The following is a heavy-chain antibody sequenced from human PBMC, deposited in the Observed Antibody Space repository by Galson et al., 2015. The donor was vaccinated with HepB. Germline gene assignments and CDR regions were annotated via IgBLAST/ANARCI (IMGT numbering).Heavy chain of an antibody. CDR1: GSTFSSYA. J-gene: IGHJ5*02. Sequence: SLRLSCAASGSTFSSYAMSWVRQAPGKGLEWVSAISGSGGSTYYADSVKGRFTISRDNSKNTLYLQMNSLRAEDTAVYYCAKDMPDIVLVVYPKSIDPWGQGTLVTVSS. CDR3: AKDMPDIVLVVYPKSIDP. D-gene: IGHD2-8*02. V-gene: IGHV3-23*01. CDR2: ISGSGGST.